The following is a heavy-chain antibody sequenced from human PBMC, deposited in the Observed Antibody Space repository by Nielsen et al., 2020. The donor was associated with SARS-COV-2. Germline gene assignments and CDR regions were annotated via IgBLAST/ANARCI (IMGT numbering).Heavy chain of an antibody. J-gene: IGHJ4*02. V-gene: IGHV5-51*01. CDR2: IHPGDSDT. CDR3: ARSSRIADFDY. Sequence: VRQMPGKGLEWMGIIHPGDSDTRYSPSFQGQVTISADKSISTAYLQWSSLKASDTAMYYCARSSRIADFDYWGQGTLVTVSS. D-gene: IGHD6-13*01.